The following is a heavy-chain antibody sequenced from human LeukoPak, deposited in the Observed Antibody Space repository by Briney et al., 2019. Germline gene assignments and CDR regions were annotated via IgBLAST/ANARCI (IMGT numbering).Heavy chain of an antibody. J-gene: IGHJ4*02. CDR2: IYHSGST. CDR1: GGSISSGGYS. CDR3: ARTYDSSGYYYYFDY. Sequence: SQTLSLTCAVSGGSISSGGYSWNWIRQPPGKGLEWIGYIYHSGSTYYNPSLKSRVTISVDRSKNQFSLKLSSVTAADTAVYYCARTYDSSGYYYYFDYWGQGTLVTVSS. D-gene: IGHD3-22*01. V-gene: IGHV4-30-2*01.